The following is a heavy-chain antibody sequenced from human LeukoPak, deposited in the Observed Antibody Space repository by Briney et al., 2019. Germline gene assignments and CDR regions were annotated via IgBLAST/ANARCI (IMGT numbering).Heavy chain of an antibody. CDR2: IKQDGSEK. V-gene: IGHV3-7*01. J-gene: IGHJ3*02. CDR3: ATFTYCGGDCYSLDAFDI. D-gene: IGHD2-21*01. CDR1: GFTFSDYY. Sequence: SGGSLRLSCAASGFTFSDYYMSWIRQAPGKGLEWVANIKQDGSEKYYVDSVKGRFTISRDNAKNSLYLQMNSLRAEDTAVYYCATFTYCGGDCYSLDAFDIWGQGTMVTVSS.